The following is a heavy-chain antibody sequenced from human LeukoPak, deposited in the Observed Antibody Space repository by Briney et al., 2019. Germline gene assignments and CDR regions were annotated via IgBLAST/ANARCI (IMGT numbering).Heavy chain of an antibody. D-gene: IGHD3-9*01. Sequence: GGSLRLSCAASGFTFSNYAMSWVRQAPGKGLEWVSAIPGSGGSTYYADSVKGRFAISRDNSKNTLYLQMNSLRAEDTAVYYCAKWGDYDVLTGYYDPDYWGQGTLVTVSS. V-gene: IGHV3-23*01. CDR1: GFTFSNYA. J-gene: IGHJ4*02. CDR2: IPGSGGST. CDR3: AKWGDYDVLTGYYDPDY.